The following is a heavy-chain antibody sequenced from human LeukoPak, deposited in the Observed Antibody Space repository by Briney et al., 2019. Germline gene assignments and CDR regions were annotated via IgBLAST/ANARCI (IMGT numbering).Heavy chain of an antibody. J-gene: IGHJ6*03. D-gene: IGHD2-2*01. V-gene: IGHV4-4*07. CDR3: ARDLGYCSSTSCRIYYYYYMDV. CDR1: GGSISSYY. CDR2: FYTSGST. Sequence: SETLSLTCTVSGGSISSYYWSWIRQPAGKGLEWIGRFYTSGSTNYNPSLKSRVTMSVDTSKNQFTLKLSSVTAADTAVYYCARDLGYCSSTSCRIYYYYYMDVWGKGTTVTVSS.